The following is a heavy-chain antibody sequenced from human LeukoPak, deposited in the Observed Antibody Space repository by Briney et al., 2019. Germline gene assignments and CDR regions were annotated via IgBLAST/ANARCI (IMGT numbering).Heavy chain of an antibody. V-gene: IGHV3-30*02. CDR2: IRYDGSNK. Sequence: GGSLRLSYAASGFTFSGSGMHWVRQAPGKGLEWVTFIRYDGSNKYYTDSVKGRFTISRDNSKNTLYLQMDSLRAEDTAVYYCARDYDFWSGYYSPTRGYFGYWGQGTLVTVSS. CDR1: GFTFSGSG. J-gene: IGHJ4*02. CDR3: ARDYDFWSGYYSPTRGYFGY. D-gene: IGHD3-3*01.